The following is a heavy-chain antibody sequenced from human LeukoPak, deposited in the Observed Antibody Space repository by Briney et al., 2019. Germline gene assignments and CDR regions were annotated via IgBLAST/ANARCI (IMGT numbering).Heavy chain of an antibody. V-gene: IGHV3-15*01. CDR3: TTETYGSGSYCFDF. CDR2: IKTNTDGGTT. J-gene: IGHJ4*02. Sequence: PGGSLRLSCAASGFTFSNAWMSWVRQAPGKRLEWVGRIKTNTDGGTTDYAAPVKGRFTISRDDSKNTVYLQMNSLKTEETAVYYCTTETYGSGSYCFDFWGQGALVTVSS. CDR1: GFTFSNAW. D-gene: IGHD3-10*01.